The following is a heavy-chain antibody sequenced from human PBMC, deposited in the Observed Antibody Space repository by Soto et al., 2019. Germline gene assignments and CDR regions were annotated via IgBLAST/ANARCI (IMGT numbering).Heavy chain of an antibody. CDR3: AREGSVSSSDYYAYYYGMDV. D-gene: IGHD3-10*01. CDR2: ISTSGGTI. J-gene: IGHJ6*02. V-gene: IGHV3-48*03. CDR1: GFTFSNYE. Sequence: PGGSLRLACAASGFTFSNYEINWVRQAPGKGLEWVSYISTSGGTIYYADSVKGRFTISRDNAKNSLYLQMNSLSGEDSAVYYCAREGSVSSSDYYAYYYGMDVWGQGTTVTVSS.